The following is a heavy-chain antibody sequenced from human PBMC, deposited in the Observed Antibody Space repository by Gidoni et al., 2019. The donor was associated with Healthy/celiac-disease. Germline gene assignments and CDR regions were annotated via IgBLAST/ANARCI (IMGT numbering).Heavy chain of an antibody. CDR3: ARMPLIAGSLHFDY. D-gene: IGHD6-13*01. Sequence: QVTLKESGPGLVRPTETLTLTCTVAGFSLSNARMGVSWIRQPPGKALEWLAHIFSNDEKSYSTSLKSRLTISKDTSNSQVVLTMTNMDPVDTATYYCARMPLIAGSLHFDYWGQGTLVTVSS. CDR2: IFSNDEK. CDR1: GFSLSNARMG. J-gene: IGHJ4*02. V-gene: IGHV2-26*01.